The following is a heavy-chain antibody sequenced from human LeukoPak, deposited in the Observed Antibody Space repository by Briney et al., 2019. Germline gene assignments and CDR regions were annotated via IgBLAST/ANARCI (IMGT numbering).Heavy chain of an antibody. CDR3: ARQDRDYDYVWGSYRTYYFDY. CDR1: GGSISSYY. D-gene: IGHD3-16*02. CDR2: IYYSGST. Sequence: SETLSFTCTVSGGSISSYYWSWIRQPPGKGLEWIGYIYYSGSTNYNPSLKSRVTISVDTSKNQFSLKLSSVTAADTAVYYCARQDRDYDYVWGSYRTYYFDYWGQGTLVTVSS. J-gene: IGHJ4*02. V-gene: IGHV4-59*08.